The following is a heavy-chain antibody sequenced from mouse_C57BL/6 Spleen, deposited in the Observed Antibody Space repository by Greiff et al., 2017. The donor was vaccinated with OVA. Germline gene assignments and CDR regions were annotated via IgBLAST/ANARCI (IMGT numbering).Heavy chain of an antibody. J-gene: IGHJ4*01. V-gene: IGHV3-6*01. CDR2: ISYDGSN. Sequence: EVKLMESGPGLVKPSQSLSLTCSVTGYSITSGYYWNWIRQFPGNKLEWMGYISYDGSNNYNPSLKNRISITRDTSKNQFFLKLNSVTTEDTATYYCARDHYYGSSYWAMDYWGQGTSVTVSS. D-gene: IGHD1-1*01. CDR3: ARDHYYGSSYWAMDY. CDR1: GYSITSGYY.